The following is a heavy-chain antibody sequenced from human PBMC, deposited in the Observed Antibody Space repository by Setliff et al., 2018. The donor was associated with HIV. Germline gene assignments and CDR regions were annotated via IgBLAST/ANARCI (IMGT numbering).Heavy chain of an antibody. D-gene: IGHD1-26*01. J-gene: IGHJ4*02. V-gene: IGHV1-24*01. Sequence: ASVKVSCKASGGTFSSYAISWVRQTPGKGLQWMGGFDPEDGPDDGQTIYARKFQGRVTMTEDTSTDTAYMVLARLTSEDTAVYFCATVGPTGAYFHDWGQGTLVTVSS. CDR1: GGTFSSYA. CDR3: ATVGPTGAYFHD. CDR2: FDPEDGPDDGQT.